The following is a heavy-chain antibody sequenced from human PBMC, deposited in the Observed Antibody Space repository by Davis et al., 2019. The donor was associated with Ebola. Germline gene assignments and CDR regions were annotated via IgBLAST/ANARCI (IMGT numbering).Heavy chain of an antibody. CDR3: ARGVSYYYGAGSYYKV. CDR1: GASISSSSYY. J-gene: IGHJ4*02. CDR2: IYYSGST. V-gene: IGHV4-39*07. Sequence: MPSETLSLTCTVSGASISSSSYYWGWIRQPPGKGLEWIGSIYYSGSTYYNPSLKSRVTISVDTSKNQFSLKLSSVTAADTAVYYCARGVSYYYGAGSYYKVWGQGTLVTVSS. D-gene: IGHD3-10*01.